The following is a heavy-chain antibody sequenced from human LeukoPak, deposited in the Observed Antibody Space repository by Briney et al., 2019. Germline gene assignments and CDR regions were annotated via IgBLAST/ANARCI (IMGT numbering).Heavy chain of an antibody. CDR1: GFSFSLYW. J-gene: IGHJ4*02. V-gene: IGHV3-74*01. CDR2: LNSDGSVT. Sequence: GGSLRLSCAASGFSFSLYWMHWVRQTPGKVLVWVSRLNSDGSVTSYADSVKGRFTISRDNAKNTLYLEMNSLRAEDTAVYYCVREYCGGDCYTDFWGQGTLVTVSS. D-gene: IGHD2-21*02. CDR3: VREYCGGDCYTDF.